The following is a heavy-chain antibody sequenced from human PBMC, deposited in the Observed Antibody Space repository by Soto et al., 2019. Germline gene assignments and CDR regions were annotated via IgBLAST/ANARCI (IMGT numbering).Heavy chain of an antibody. CDR3: ARKAAAGSNYFDY. Sequence: ASVKVSCKASGGTFSSYAISWVRQAPGQGLEWMGGIIPIFGTAKYAQKFQGRVTITADESTSTAYMELSSLRSEDTAVYYCARKAAAGSNYFDYWGQGTLVTVSS. V-gene: IGHV1-69*13. CDR1: GGTFSSYA. D-gene: IGHD6-13*01. J-gene: IGHJ4*02. CDR2: IIPIFGTA.